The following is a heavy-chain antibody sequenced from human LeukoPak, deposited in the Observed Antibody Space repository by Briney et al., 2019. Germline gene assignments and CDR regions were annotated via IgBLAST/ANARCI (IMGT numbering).Heavy chain of an antibody. Sequence: SETLSLTCTVSGGSISSGGYYWSWIRQHPGKGLEWIGYIYYSGSTYYNPSLKSRVTISVDTSKNQFSLKLSSVTAADTAVYYCARDAEARALDYWGQGTLVTVSS. CDR3: ARDAEARALDY. CDR2: IYYSGST. J-gene: IGHJ4*02. V-gene: IGHV4-31*03. CDR1: GGSISSGGYY.